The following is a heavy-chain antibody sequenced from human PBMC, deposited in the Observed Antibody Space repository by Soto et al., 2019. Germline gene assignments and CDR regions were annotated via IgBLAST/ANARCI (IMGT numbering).Heavy chain of an antibody. V-gene: IGHV3-73*01. D-gene: IGHD4-17*01. J-gene: IGHJ4*02. CDR2: IRSKANSYAT. Sequence: HPGGSLRLSCAASGFTFSGSAMHWVRQASGKELERVGRIRSKANSYATAYAASVKGRFTISRDDSKNTAYLQMKSLKTEDTAVYYCTCSTVTTDYWGQGTLVTVSS. CDR1: GFTFSGSA. CDR3: TCSTVTTDY.